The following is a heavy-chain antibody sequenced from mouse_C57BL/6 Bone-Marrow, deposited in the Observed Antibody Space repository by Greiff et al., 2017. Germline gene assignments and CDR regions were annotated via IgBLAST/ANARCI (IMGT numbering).Heavy chain of an antibody. V-gene: IGHV1-47*01. J-gene: IGHJ2*01. CDR2: FHPYNDDT. CDR1: GYTFTTYP. Sequence: QVQLQQSGAELVKPGASVKMSCKASGYTFTTYPIEWMKQNHGKSLEWIGNFHPYNDDTKYNEKFKGKATLTVEKSSSTVYLELSRLTADDSAVYCGARKRYYGSSPYFDYWGQGTTLTVSS. D-gene: IGHD1-1*01. CDR3: ARKRYYGSSPYFDY.